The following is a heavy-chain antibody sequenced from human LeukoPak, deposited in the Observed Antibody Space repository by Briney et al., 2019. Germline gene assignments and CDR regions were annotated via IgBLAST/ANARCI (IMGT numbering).Heavy chain of an antibody. CDR2: IYYSGST. D-gene: IGHD3-3*01. V-gene: IGHV4-38-2*02. J-gene: IGHJ4*02. Sequence: SETLSLTCTVSGHSISSGYYWGWIRQPPGKGLEWIGTIYYSGSTYYNPSLKSRVTISVETSKNQFSLKLSSVTAADTAVYYCARVPTDYDFWSGYSDYWGQGTLVTVSS. CDR1: GHSISSGYY. CDR3: ARVPTDYDFWSGYSDY.